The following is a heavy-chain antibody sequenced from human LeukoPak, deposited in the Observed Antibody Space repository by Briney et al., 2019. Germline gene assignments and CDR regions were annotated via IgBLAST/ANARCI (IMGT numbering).Heavy chain of an antibody. V-gene: IGHV3-7*05. Sequence: GLLRLSCVASGFTFSSYWMSWVRQAPGKWLEWVANIKEDGREKYYVDSVEGRFTISRGNPKNSLYLQMNSLRAEDTAVYYCARDTDFNFDYWGQGTLVTVSS. CDR3: ARDTDFNFDY. CDR1: GFTFSSYW. CDR2: IKEDGREK. J-gene: IGHJ4*02.